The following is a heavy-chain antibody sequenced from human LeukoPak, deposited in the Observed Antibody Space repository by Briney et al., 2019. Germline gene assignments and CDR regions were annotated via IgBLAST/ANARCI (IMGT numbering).Heavy chain of an antibody. J-gene: IGHJ6*02. D-gene: IGHD2-15*01. CDR2: ISYDGSNK. CDR3: ARDPLGYCSGGSCYLDYYYGMDV. Sequence: GRSLRLSCAASGFPFSSYAMHWVRQAPGKGLEWVAVISYDGSNKYYADSVKGRFTISRDNSKNTLYLQMNSLRAEDTAVYYCARDPLGYCSGGSCYLDYYYGMDVWGQGTTVTVSS. CDR1: GFPFSSYA. V-gene: IGHV3-30*04.